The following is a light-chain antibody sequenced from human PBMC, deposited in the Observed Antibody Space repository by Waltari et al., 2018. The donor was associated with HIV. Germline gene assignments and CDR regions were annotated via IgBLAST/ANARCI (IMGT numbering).Light chain of an antibody. CDR3: WSYTSSDTFV. J-gene: IGLJ1*01. Sequence: QSALTQPVSVSGSPGQSIALSCIGTNTDVGRYNYVSWYQPHPGKAPKLIIYEFSNRPSEVSNRFSGSKSGEPAFLTISGLHGEDEADYYCWSYTSSDTFVFGTGTKVTVL. CDR1: NTDVGRYNY. V-gene: IGLV2-14*01. CDR2: EFS.